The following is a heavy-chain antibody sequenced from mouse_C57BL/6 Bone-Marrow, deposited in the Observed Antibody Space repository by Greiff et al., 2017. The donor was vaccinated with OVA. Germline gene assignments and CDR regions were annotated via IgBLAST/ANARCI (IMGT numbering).Heavy chain of an antibody. CDR3: TRGGTTVVPFAY. CDR1: GFTFSSYA. Sequence: EVKLVESGEGLVKPGGSLKLSCAASGFTFSSYAMSWVRQTPEKRLEWVAYISSGGDYIYYADTVKGRFTISRDNARNTLYLQMSSLKSEDTAMYYCTRGGTTVVPFAYWGQGTLVTVSA. D-gene: IGHD1-1*01. CDR2: ISSGGDYI. V-gene: IGHV5-9-1*02. J-gene: IGHJ3*01.